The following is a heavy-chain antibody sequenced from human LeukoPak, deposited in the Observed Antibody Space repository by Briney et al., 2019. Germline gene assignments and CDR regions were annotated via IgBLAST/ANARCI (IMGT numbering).Heavy chain of an antibody. CDR2: VRSDGSIE. Sequence: GGSLRLSCAASGFSFSSYGMHWVRQAPGKGLEWVAFVRSDGSIEYYADSVKGRSTISRDNSKNTLYLQMNSLRAEDSAVYYCAKDLGTLISGTYYYYFDYWGQGTLVTVSS. J-gene: IGHJ4*02. CDR1: GFSFSSYG. V-gene: IGHV3-30*02. CDR3: AKDLGTLISGTYYYYFDY. D-gene: IGHD3-10*01.